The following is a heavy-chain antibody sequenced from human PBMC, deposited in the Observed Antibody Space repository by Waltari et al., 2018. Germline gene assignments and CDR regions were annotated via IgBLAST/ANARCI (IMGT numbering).Heavy chain of an antibody. CDR2: ISDAGTNT. CDR1: GFTFSNYA. CDR3: AREGGPPRWYFDV. V-gene: IGHV3-30*01. Sequence: QVEVVESGGGVVQPGGSLRLSCAASGFTFSNYAMHWVRQGPGRGLDWVAVISDAGTNTYFADSVKGRFSISRDNSKNTVYLQMNSLRLEDTAVYYCAREGGPPRWYFDVWGRGTPVTVSS. J-gene: IGHJ2*01. D-gene: IGHD3-16*01.